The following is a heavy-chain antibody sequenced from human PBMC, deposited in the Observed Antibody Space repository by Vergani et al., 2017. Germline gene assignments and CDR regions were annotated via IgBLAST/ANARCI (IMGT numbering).Heavy chain of an antibody. J-gene: IGHJ4*02. CDR2: IGNGGDSA. Sequence: EVQLLESGGGLVQPGGSLRLSCAASGFTFSSYAMRWVRQAPGKGLEWVSAIGNGGDSAFYRDSVKGRFTISRDNSKNTLYLQVNSLRAEDTAVYFCAKSLRDSTDGLPDSWGPGTLVIVSS. CDR1: GFTFSSYA. V-gene: IGHV3-23*01. CDR3: AKSLRDSTDGLPDS. D-gene: IGHD2-21*02.